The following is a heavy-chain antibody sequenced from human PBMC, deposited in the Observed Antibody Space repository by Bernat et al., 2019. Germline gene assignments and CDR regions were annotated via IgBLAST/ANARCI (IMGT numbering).Heavy chain of an antibody. Sequence: QLQLQESGPGLVKPSETLSLTCTVSGGSISSSGNYWGWIRQPPGKGLEWIGYIYYSGSTNYNPSLKSRVTISVDTSKNQFSLKLSSVTAADTAVYYCARYDGYEDKYYFDYWGQGTLVTVSS. J-gene: IGHJ4*02. CDR2: IYYSGST. D-gene: IGHD5-12*01. CDR3: ARYDGYEDKYYFDY. CDR1: GGSISSSGNY. V-gene: IGHV4-61*05.